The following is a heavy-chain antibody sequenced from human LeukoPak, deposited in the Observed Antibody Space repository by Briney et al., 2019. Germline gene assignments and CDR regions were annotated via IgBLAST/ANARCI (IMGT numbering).Heavy chain of an antibody. CDR2: ISGYNGNT. CDR1: GYTFISYG. Sequence: ASVKVSCKASGYTFISYGINWVRQAPGQAPEWMGWISGYNGNTNYAQNLQGRVTMTRDTSTSTAYMELRSLRSDDTAVYYCARELGGAGSYFFPYYGMDVWGQGTTVTVSS. CDR3: ARELGGAGSYFFPYYGMDV. V-gene: IGHV1-18*01. J-gene: IGHJ6*02. D-gene: IGHD3-10*01.